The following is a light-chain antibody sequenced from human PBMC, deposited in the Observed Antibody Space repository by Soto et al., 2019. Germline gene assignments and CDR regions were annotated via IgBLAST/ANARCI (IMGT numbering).Light chain of an antibody. Sequence: QSVLTQPPSVSGSPGQSIAISCTGTRSDVGAYNYVSWYQQHPGKAPKLMISEVTNRPSGVSDRFSGSKSGNTASLTISGLQAEDEADYYCSSFTSRFTFVFGTGTKSPS. J-gene: IGLJ1*01. V-gene: IGLV2-14*01. CDR2: EVT. CDR3: SSFTSRFTFV. CDR1: RSDVGAYNY.